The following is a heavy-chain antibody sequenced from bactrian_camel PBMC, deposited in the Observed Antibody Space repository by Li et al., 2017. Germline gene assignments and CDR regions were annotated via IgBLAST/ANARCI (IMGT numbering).Heavy chain of an antibody. V-gene: IGHV3S25*01. CDR2: SSSGALSL. CDR1: GFTFTNYW. D-gene: IGHD7*01. J-gene: IGHJ4*01. CDR3: VKPNPDARGGLDH. Sequence: VESGGGLVQPGGSLRLSCAASGFTFTNYWVHWVRQGPGKGLEWVSSSSSGALSLVYADSVKGRFTISRDNAKNTVYLLMNSLKPEDTAVYYCVKPNPDARGGLDHSGQGTQVTVS.